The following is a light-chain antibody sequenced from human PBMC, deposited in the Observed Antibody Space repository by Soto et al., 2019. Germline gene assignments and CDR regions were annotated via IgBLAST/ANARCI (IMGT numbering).Light chain of an antibody. J-gene: IGKJ4*01. CDR3: QRPGNCPPVA. Sequence: EIVLTQSPGTLSLSPGERATLSCRASQSVSSRYLAWYQQKPGQAPRLLIYGASNRATGIPDTFSGSGSGSDFTLTISRLKPEDFAVSYYQRPGNCPPVAFGGGTKVDIK. V-gene: IGKV3-20*01. CDR1: QSVSSRY. CDR2: GAS.